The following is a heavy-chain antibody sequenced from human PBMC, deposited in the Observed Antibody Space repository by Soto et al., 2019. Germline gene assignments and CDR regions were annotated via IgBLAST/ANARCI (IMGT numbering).Heavy chain of an antibody. Sequence: PGGSLRLSCAASGFTFSNYWMSWVRQAPGKGLEWVANINQDGGEKYYVDSVKGRFTISRDNVEKSLYLQMNSLKAEDTAMYYCARDIYDSSANPFDIWGQGTMVTVSS. J-gene: IGHJ3*02. CDR3: ARDIYDSSANPFDI. CDR1: GFTFSNYW. CDR2: INQDGGEK. D-gene: IGHD3-22*01. V-gene: IGHV3-7*04.